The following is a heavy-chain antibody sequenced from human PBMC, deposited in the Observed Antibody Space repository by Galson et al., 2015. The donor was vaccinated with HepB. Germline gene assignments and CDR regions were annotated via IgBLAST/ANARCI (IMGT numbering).Heavy chain of an antibody. D-gene: IGHD3-9*01. CDR1: GFTFSNFA. CDR3: AGYYYDTRNFDFRVY. CDR2: TSSDGSKD. Sequence: SLRLSCAGSGFTFSNFAMHWVRQAPGKGLEWVAVTSSDGSKDYYTDSVRGRFTISRDNSKNTVYLEMNSLRVEDTAVYYCAGYYYDTRNFDFRVYWGRGTLVSVSS. J-gene: IGHJ4*02. V-gene: IGHV3-30*10.